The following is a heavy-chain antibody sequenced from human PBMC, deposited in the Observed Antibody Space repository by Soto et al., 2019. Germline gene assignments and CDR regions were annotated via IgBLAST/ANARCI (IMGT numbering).Heavy chain of an antibody. CDR1: GGTFSSYT. D-gene: IGHD1-1*01. V-gene: IGHV1-69*02. Sequence: ASVKVSCKASGGTFSSYTISWVRQAPGQGLEWMGRIIPILGIANYAQKFQGRVTITADKSTSTAYMELSSLRSEDTAVYYCARSPRRYNWNDVYYYYMDVWGKGTTVTVSS. CDR2: IIPILGIA. J-gene: IGHJ6*03. CDR3: ARSPRRYNWNDVYYYYMDV.